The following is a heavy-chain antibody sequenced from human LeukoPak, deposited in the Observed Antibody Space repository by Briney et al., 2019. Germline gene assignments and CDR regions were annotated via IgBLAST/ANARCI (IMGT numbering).Heavy chain of an antibody. CDR3: ARDQTQPDIAAPGTRGYYYYMDV. CDR1: GFTFSGFS. Sequence: KPGGSLRLSCAASGFTFSGFSMNWVRQAPGKGLEWISSITSYRSFIYYADSLKGRFTISRDNAKNSLYLQMNSLRAEDTAVYYCARDQTQPDIAAPGTRGYYYYMDVWGKGTTVTISS. V-gene: IGHV3-21*01. D-gene: IGHD6-13*01. J-gene: IGHJ6*03. CDR2: ITSYRSFI.